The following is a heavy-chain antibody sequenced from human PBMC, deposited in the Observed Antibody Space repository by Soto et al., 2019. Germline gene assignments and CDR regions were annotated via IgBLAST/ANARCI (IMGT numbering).Heavy chain of an antibody. V-gene: IGHV3-30-3*01. CDR2: IAYDGSNK. Sequence: GGSLRLSCAASGFTFSSYAMHWVRQAPGKGLEWVAVIAYDGSNKYYADSVKGRFTISRDNAKNTLYLQMNSLRAEDTAVYYCARDHERGSSRSPGTDYYYGMDVWGQGTTVPVSS. CDR3: ARDHERGSSRSPGTDYYYGMDV. D-gene: IGHD1-26*01. CDR1: GFTFSSYA. J-gene: IGHJ6*02.